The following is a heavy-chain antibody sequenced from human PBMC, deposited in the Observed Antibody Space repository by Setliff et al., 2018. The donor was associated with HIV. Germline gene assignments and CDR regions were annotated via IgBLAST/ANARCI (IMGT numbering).Heavy chain of an antibody. J-gene: IGHJ3*02. D-gene: IGHD3-16*01. CDR1: GFTFSNYW. Sequence: PGGSLRLSCAASGFTFSNYWMSWVRQTPGKGLEWVANIKPDGSEKYYVDSVKGRFTISRDNAENSLYLQMNSLRAEDTAVCYCARDYVWGRRAFDIWGPGTMVTVS. CDR3: ARDYVWGRRAFDI. CDR2: IKPDGSEK. V-gene: IGHV3-7*01.